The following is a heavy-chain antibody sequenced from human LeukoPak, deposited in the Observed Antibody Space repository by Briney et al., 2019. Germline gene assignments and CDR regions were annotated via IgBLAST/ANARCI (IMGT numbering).Heavy chain of an antibody. CDR3: AREGGHYGSGSSDY. J-gene: IGHJ4*02. Sequence: GGSLRLSCTASGFTFGDYAMSWVRQAPGKGLEWVSSISSSSSYIYYADSVKGRFTISRDNAKNSLYLQMNSLRAEDTAVYYCAREGGHYGSGSSDYWGQGTLVTVSS. V-gene: IGHV3-21*01. CDR1: GFTFGDYA. CDR2: ISSSSSYI. D-gene: IGHD3-10*01.